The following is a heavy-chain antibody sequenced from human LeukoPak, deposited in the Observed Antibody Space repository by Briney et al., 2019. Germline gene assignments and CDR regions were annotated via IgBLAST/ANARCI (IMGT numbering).Heavy chain of an antibody. CDR3: ARDNYYGSGSYTAY. Sequence: GRSLRLSCAASGFTFSNCAMHWVRQAPGKGLEWVAVIANDGRDKHYADSVRGRFPISRDNSKNTLYLQMNDLGADDTAVYYCARDNYYGSGSYTAYWGQGTLVTVSS. CDR1: GFTFSNCA. CDR2: IANDGRDK. V-gene: IGHV3-30*14. J-gene: IGHJ4*02. D-gene: IGHD3-10*01.